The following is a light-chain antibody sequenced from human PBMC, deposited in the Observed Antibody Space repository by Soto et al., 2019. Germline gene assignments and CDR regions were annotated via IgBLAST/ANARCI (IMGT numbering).Light chain of an antibody. Sequence: DIQMTQSPSSLSASVGDSVTISCQASQDINNFLNWYQQKPGKPPQLLIYDASTLEKGLPSRFSGAGSGADFSLTISNLQPEDSATYYCQQYEDLPQTFGQGTKVEIK. CDR2: DAS. V-gene: IGKV1-33*01. J-gene: IGKJ1*01. CDR1: QDINNF. CDR3: QQYEDLPQT.